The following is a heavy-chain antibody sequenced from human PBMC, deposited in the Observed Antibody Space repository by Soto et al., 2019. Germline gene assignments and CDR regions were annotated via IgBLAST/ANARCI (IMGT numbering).Heavy chain of an antibody. CDR2: IYYSGST. J-gene: IGHJ6*04. Sequence: QVQLQESGPGLGKPSQTLSLTCTVSGGSISSGNYYWSWIRQHPGKGMEWIGYIYYSGSTYYNPSLKSRVTISVDTSKNQFSLKLSSVTAADTAVYYCARHNYDSSRTAVDGWGKGTTVTVSS. CDR1: GGSISSGNYY. D-gene: IGHD3-22*01. V-gene: IGHV4-31*03. CDR3: ARHNYDSSRTAVDG.